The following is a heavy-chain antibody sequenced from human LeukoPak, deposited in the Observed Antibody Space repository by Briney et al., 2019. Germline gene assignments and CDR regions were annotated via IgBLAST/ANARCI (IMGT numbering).Heavy chain of an antibody. CDR1: GGTFSSYA. Sequence: GASVKVSCKASGGTFSSYAISWVRQAPGQGLEWMGRIIPILGIANYAQKFRGRVTITADKSTSTAYMELSSLRSEDTAVYYCAITTYYYDSSGYPDDAFDIWGQGTMVTVSS. V-gene: IGHV1-69*04. CDR2: IIPILGIA. D-gene: IGHD3-22*01. CDR3: AITTYYYDSSGYPDDAFDI. J-gene: IGHJ3*02.